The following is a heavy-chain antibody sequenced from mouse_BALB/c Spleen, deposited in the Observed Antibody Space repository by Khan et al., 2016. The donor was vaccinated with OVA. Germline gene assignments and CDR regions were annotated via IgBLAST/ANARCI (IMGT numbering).Heavy chain of an antibody. D-gene: IGHD1-1*01. Sequence: QVQLQQSGAELAKPGASVKMSCKASGYTFINYWILWVKQRPGQGLEWIGYINPSTGYTEYNQNFKDKATLTADKSSSTAYMQLSSLTSADSAVYYCARRGLRWDLDYWGQGTTLTVSS. CDR2: INPSTGYT. V-gene: IGHV1-7*01. CDR3: ARRGLRWDLDY. CDR1: GYTFINYW. J-gene: IGHJ2*01.